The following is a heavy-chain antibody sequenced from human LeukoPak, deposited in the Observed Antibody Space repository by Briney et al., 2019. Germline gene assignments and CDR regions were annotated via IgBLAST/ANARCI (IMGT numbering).Heavy chain of an antibody. V-gene: IGHV4-59*08. CDR2: IYNSGST. CDR3: ARRLNDILTGFMAFDI. D-gene: IGHD3-9*01. CDR1: GASITSFY. Sequence: SETLSLTCTVSGASITSFYWSWIRQPPGKGLEWIGYIYNSGSTNYNPSLKSRVAISVDTSKNQFSLKLSSVTAADTAVYYCARRLNDILTGFMAFDIWSQGTMVTVSS. J-gene: IGHJ3*02.